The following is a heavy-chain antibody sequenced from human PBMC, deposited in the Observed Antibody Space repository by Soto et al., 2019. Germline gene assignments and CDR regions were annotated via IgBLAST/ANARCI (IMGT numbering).Heavy chain of an antibody. CDR2: ISSSGGTI. CDR1: GFTFSYYY. CDR3: ATWNYYGSGRPSDY. J-gene: IGHJ4*02. V-gene: IGHV3-11*01. Sequence: PGGSLRLSCVASGFTFSYYYMSWIRQAPGKGLEWLSYISSSGGTIFYADSVKGRFTISRDNAKNSLYLQMNSLRAEDTAVYYCATWNYYGSGRPSDYWGQGNLVTVSS. D-gene: IGHD3-10*01.